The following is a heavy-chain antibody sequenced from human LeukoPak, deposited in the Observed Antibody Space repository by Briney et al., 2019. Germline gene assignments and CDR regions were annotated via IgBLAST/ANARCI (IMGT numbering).Heavy chain of an antibody. D-gene: IGHD2-15*01. V-gene: IGHV4-59*01. CDR2: IYYSGGT. CDR3: ASSQLGYCSGGSCYGPYYYYGMDV. Sequence: SETLSPTCTVSGGSINYYYWMWLRQPPGKGLEWIGYIYYSGGTHYNPSLKSRVTMLVDTSKNQFSLKLTAVTAADTAVYYCASSQLGYCSGGSCYGPYYYYGMDVWGQGTTVTVSS. CDR1: GGSINYYY. J-gene: IGHJ6*02.